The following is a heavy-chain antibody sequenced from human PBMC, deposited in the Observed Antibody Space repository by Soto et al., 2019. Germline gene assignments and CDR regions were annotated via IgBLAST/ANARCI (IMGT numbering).Heavy chain of an antibody. V-gene: IGHV1-69*01. J-gene: IGHJ4*02. CDR1: GGTFSSYA. Sequence: QVQLVQSGAEVQKPGSSVKVSCKASGGTFSSYAISWVRQAPGQGLEWMGGIIPIFGTAYYAQKFQGRVRITADESTSTTYMELSRLRSEDTVVYYCARPQIAVAGWVGFDYWGQGTLVTVSS. CDR3: ARPQIAVAGWVGFDY. D-gene: IGHD6-19*01. CDR2: IIPIFGTA.